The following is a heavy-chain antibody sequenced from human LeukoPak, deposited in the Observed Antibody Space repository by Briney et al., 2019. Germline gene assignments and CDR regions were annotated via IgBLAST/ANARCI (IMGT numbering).Heavy chain of an antibody. CDR1: GFTFSDYW. Sequence: PRRSLTLSCAASGFTFSDYWMTWVRQSPGKGLEWVSHIKGNGATTYYADSVRGRFTISRDNAKNSLFLQMNSLRVDDTATYYCARAGEMRYMDVWGKGTAVAVS. CDR3: ARAGEMRYMDV. J-gene: IGHJ6*03. CDR2: IKGNGATT. D-gene: IGHD5-24*01. V-gene: IGHV3-11*01.